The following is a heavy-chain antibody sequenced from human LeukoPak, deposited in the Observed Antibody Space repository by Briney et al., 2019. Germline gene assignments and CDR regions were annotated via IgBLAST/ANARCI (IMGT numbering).Heavy chain of an antibody. Sequence: ASVKVSCKASGYTFTSYGISWVRQAPGQGLEWMGWISAYNGNTNYAQKFQGRVTITTDESTSTAYMELSSLRSEDTAVYYCARRRDGYQNWGQGTLVTVSS. V-gene: IGHV1-18*01. D-gene: IGHD5-24*01. CDR3: ARRRDGYQN. J-gene: IGHJ4*02. CDR2: ISAYNGNT. CDR1: GYTFTSYG.